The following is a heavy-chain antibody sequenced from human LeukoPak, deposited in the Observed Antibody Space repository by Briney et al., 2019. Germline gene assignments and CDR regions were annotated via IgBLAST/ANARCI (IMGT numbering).Heavy chain of an antibody. D-gene: IGHD1-26*01. CDR2: INSRSTHT. V-gene: IGHV3-21*01. CDR1: GFTSRSDA. J-gene: IGHJ4*02. Sequence: GGSLRLSCAGSGFTSRSDAMNWVRQAPGKGLEWVSSINSRSTHTAYADSVKGRFTISRDNGNNSLFLQMNRLGVDDTAIYFCARGGGSYSYWGQGVRVTVSS. CDR3: ARGGGSYSY.